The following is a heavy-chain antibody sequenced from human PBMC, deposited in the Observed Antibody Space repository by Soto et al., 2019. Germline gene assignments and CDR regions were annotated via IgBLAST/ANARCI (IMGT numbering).Heavy chain of an antibody. J-gene: IGHJ4*02. V-gene: IGHV3-48*02. Sequence: GRSLRLSCAASGFTFSSYSMNWVRQAPGKGLEWVSYISSSSSTIYYADSVKGRFTISRDNAKNSLYLQMNSLRDEDTAVYYCARGGRDGYKTNFIDYWGQGTLVTVSS. CDR2: ISSSSSTI. CDR1: GFTFSSYS. CDR3: ARGGRDGYKTNFIDY. D-gene: IGHD5-12*01.